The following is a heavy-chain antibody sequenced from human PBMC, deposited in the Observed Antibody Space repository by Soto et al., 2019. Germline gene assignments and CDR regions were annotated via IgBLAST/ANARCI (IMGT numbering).Heavy chain of an antibody. CDR3: ASLSYKFDISGPADPIYSDAGMDG. Sequence: QMQLVQSGAEVKKPGSSVKVSCKAYGDTFSRYAVSWVRQAPGQWLEWRGGIIPLFGSPSYAQKFQGRVTIFADESTSPAYMQLSSLRPEDTAFYYGASLSYKFDISGPADPIYSDAGMDGWGQGTRVAASS. CDR1: GDTFSRYA. D-gene: IGHD2-15*01. CDR2: IIPLFGSP. V-gene: IGHV1-69*01. J-gene: IGHJ6*02.